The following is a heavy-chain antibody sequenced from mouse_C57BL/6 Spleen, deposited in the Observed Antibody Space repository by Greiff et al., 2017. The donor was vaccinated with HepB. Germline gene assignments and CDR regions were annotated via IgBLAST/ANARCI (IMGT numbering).Heavy chain of an antibody. J-gene: IGHJ3*01. CDR1: GFSFNTYA. D-gene: IGHD2-5*01. CDR2: IRSKSNNYAT. Sequence: EVMLVESGGGLVQPKGSLKLSCAASGFSFNTYAMNWVRQAPGKGLEWVARIRSKSNNYATYYADSVKDRFTISRDDSESMLYLQMNNLKTEDTAMYYCVRHGNYSNYGGFAYWGQGTLVTVSA. CDR3: VRHGNYSNYGGFAY. V-gene: IGHV10-1*01.